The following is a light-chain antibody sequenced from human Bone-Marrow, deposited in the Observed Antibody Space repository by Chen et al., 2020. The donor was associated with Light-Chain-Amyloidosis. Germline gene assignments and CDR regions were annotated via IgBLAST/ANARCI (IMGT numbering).Light chain of an antibody. V-gene: IGLV2-14*01. Sequence: QSALTHPASVSGSPGQSLTLSCTGTSSDVGGDNHVSWYQQHPDKAPKLMIYEVTNRPSWVPDRCSGSKSDNTASLTISGLQTEDEADYFCSSYTITNTLVFGSGTRVTVL. CDR3: SSYTITNTLV. J-gene: IGLJ1*01. CDR2: EVT. CDR1: SSDVGGDNH.